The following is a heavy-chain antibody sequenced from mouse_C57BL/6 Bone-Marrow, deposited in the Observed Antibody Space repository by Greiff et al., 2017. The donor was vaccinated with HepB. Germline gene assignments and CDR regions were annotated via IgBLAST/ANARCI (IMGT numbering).Heavy chain of an antibody. CDR2: ISSGDDYI. CDR1: GFTFSSYA. V-gene: IGHV5-9-1*02. Sequence: DVMLVESGEGLVKPGGSLKLSCAASGFTFSSYAMPWVRQTPEKRLEWVAYISSGDDYIYYADTVKGRFTISRDNARNTLCLQMSSLKSEDTAMYYCTRDESNYAMDYWGQGTSVTVSS. J-gene: IGHJ4*01. CDR3: TRDESNYAMDY. D-gene: IGHD1-3*01.